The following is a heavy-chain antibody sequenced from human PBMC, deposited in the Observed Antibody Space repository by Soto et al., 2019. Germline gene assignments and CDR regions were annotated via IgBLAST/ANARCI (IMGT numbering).Heavy chain of an antibody. CDR2: IIPILGIA. D-gene: IGHD3-10*01. CDR1: GGTFSNYT. CDR3: AKVSEMGSVTEGYYYYMDV. Sequence: QVQLVQSGAEVKKPGSSVKVSCKASGGTFSNYTISWVRQAPGQGLEWMGRIIPILGIANYAQKFQGRVTITADKSTNTAYVELSSLRSEDTAMYYCAKVSEMGSVTEGYYYYMDVWGKGTTVTVSS. V-gene: IGHV1-69*02. J-gene: IGHJ6*03.